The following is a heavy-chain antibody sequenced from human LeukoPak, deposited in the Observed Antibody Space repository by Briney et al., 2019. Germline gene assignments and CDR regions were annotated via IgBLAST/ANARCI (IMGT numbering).Heavy chain of an antibody. J-gene: IGHJ3*02. Sequence: GGSLRLSCAASGFTFSSYAMSWVRQAPGKGLEWVSAISGSGGSTYYADSVKGRFTISRDNSKNTLCLQMNSLRAEDTAVYYCAKDHYYDSSGYQILTNDAFDIWGQGTMVTVSS. CDR2: ISGSGGST. D-gene: IGHD3-22*01. V-gene: IGHV3-23*01. CDR1: GFTFSSYA. CDR3: AKDHYYDSSGYQILTNDAFDI.